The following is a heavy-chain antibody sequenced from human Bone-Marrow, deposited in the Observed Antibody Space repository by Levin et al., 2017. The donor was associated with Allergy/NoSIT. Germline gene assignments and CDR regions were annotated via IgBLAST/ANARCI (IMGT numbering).Heavy chain of an antibody. CDR1: GYIFSSYG. J-gene: IGHJ4*02. V-gene: IGHV1-18*01. CDR3: GRASPKVVTAMADY. Sequence: PGASVKVSCKTSGYIFSSYGVTWVRQAPGQGLEWVGWISAHNGDSNYAQKVQGRVTMTVDTSTSTVYMELRRLTSDDTAVYYCGRASPKVVTAMADYWGQGTLVTVSS. D-gene: IGHD2-21*02. CDR2: ISAHNGDS.